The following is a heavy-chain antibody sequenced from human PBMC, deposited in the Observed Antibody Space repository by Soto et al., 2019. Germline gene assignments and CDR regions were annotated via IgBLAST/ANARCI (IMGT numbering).Heavy chain of an antibody. V-gene: IGHV3-30*18. CDR2: ISYDGSNK. D-gene: IGHD2-15*01. Sequence: PGGSLRLSCAASGFTFSSYVMHWVRQAPGKGLEWVAVISYDGSNKYYADSVKGRFTISRDNSKNTLYLQMNSLRAEDTAVYYCAKDVGRYCSGGSCYKVPKAIDYWGQGTLVTVSS. J-gene: IGHJ4*02. CDR1: GFTFSSYV. CDR3: AKDVGRYCSGGSCYKVPKAIDY.